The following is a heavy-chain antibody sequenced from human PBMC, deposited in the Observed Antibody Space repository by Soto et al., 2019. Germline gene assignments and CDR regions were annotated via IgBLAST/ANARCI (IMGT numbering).Heavy chain of an antibody. J-gene: IGHJ4*02. V-gene: IGHV2-70*01. CDR3: ARILKGGTFDWLQIDC. CDR1: GFSLTTSRMC. CDR2: INWRDNK. D-gene: IGHD3-9*01. Sequence: SGPTLVNPTQTLTLTCTFSGFSLTTSRMCVTWIRQPPGKALEWLALINWRDNKYYTTSLKTRLTLSKDTSKNQVVLTLTNMDPVDTGTYYCARILKGGTFDWLQIDCWGQGTLVTVSS.